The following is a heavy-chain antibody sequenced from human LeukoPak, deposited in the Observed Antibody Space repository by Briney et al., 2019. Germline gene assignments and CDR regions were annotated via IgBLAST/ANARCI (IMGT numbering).Heavy chain of an antibody. CDR2: ICDSGNT. Sequence: PSETPSLTCTVSGGSLSGFCWSWIRQPPGKGLEWIGHICDSGNTNHNPSLKSRLTISLDTSKKQISLRLSSVTATDTAVYFCTRHNRGSSTDWLNPWGQGTLVTVSA. J-gene: IGHJ5*02. CDR3: TRHNRGSSTDWLNP. CDR1: GGSLSGFC. D-gene: IGHD3-10*01. V-gene: IGHV4-59*08.